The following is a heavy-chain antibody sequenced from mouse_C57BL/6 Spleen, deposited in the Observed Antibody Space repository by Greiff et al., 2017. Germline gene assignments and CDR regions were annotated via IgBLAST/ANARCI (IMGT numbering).Heavy chain of an antibody. CDR2: INPYNGGT. CDR1: GYTFTDYY. CDR3: ARAVVATRGFDY. Sequence: EVKLQQSGPVLVKPGASVKMSCKASGYTFTDYYMNWVKQSHGKSLEWIGVINPYNGGTSYNQKFKGKATLTVDKSSSTAYMELNSLTSEDSAVYYCARAVVATRGFDYWGQGTTLTVSS. J-gene: IGHJ2*01. V-gene: IGHV1-19*01. D-gene: IGHD1-1*01.